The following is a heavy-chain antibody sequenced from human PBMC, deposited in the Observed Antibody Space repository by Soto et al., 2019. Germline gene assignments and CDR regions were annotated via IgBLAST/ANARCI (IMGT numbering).Heavy chain of an antibody. CDR1: GFTFSSYS. CDR2: ISSSSSYI. J-gene: IGHJ6*02. D-gene: IGHD4-17*01. Sequence: VGSLKLSCAASGFTFSSYSMNWVRQAPGKGLEWVSSISSSSSYIYYADSVKGRFTISRDNAKNSLYLQMNSLRAEDTAVYYCARDRPSTVTTIRYYYYGMDVWGQGTTVTVSS. CDR3: ARDRPSTVTTIRYYYYGMDV. V-gene: IGHV3-21*01.